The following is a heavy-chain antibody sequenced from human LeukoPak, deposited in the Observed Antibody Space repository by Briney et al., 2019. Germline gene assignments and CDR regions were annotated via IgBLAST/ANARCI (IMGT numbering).Heavy chain of an antibody. CDR3: AREGYYYDSSGYSDY. J-gene: IGHJ4*02. CDR2: ISGSSGNI. V-gene: IGHV3-11*04. Sequence: GGSLRLSCAASGFTFSDYYMSWIRQAPGKGLEWVSYISGSSGNIYYADSVKGRFTISRDNAKNSLYLQMNSLRAEDTAVYYCAREGYYYDSSGYSDYWGQGTLVTVSS. CDR1: GFTFSDYY. D-gene: IGHD3-22*01.